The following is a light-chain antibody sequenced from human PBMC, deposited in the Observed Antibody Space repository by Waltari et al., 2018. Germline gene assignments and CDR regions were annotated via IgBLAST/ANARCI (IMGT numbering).Light chain of an antibody. J-gene: IGLJ7*01. V-gene: IGLV1-51*02. CDR1: RSKIGNNS. CDR2: EDT. CDR3: GTWDSSLSGAV. Sequence: QSVLTQPPSVSAAPGQRVTIPCSGGRSKIGNNSVSWSRPFPGTAPKLLLSEDTERPSGIAGLFPGSKSGTSATLDIPGLQAGDEADYYCGTWDSSLSGAVFGGGTHLTVL.